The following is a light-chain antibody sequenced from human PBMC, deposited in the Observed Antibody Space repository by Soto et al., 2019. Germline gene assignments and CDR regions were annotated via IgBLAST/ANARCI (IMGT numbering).Light chain of an antibody. CDR2: SIS. V-gene: IGKV1-39*01. Sequence: DIQMTQSPSSLSASVGDRVTITCRASQSISEYLSWYQQKPGKAPKLLIYSISTFQSGVPSHFSGSECGTDFTSSIRTLLPEEFATSYCLQSYTTPSTFGKGTKVEIK. CDR1: QSISEY. CDR3: LQSYTTPST. J-gene: IGKJ1*01.